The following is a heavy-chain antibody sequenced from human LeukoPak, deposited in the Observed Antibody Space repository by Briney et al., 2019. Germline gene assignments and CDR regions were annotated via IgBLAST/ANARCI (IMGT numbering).Heavy chain of an antibody. J-gene: IGHJ6*03. Sequence: PSETLSLTCTVSGYSISRGYYWGWIRQPPGKGLEWIGSIYHSGSTYYNPSLKSRVTISVDTSKNQFSLKLSSVTAADTAVYYCAKVGATTSYYYYYMDVWGKGTTVTISS. CDR3: AKVGATTSYYYYYMDV. V-gene: IGHV4-38-2*02. CDR2: IYHSGST. CDR1: GYSISRGYY. D-gene: IGHD1-26*01.